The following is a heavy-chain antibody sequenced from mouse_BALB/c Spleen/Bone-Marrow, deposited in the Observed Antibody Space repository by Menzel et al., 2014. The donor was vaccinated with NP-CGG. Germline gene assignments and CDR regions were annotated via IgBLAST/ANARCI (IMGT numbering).Heavy chain of an antibody. V-gene: IGHV3-2*02. D-gene: IGHD2-4*01. CDR3: ARYDYDVGYFDY. J-gene: IGHJ2*01. CDR2: ISYSGST. Sequence: EVQLQQSGPGLVKPSLSLSLICTVTGYSITSDYAWNWIRQFPGNKLEWMGYISYSGSTSYNPSLKSRISITRDTSKNQFFLQLNSVTTEDTATYYCARYDYDVGYFDYWGQGTTLTVSS. CDR1: GYSITSDYA.